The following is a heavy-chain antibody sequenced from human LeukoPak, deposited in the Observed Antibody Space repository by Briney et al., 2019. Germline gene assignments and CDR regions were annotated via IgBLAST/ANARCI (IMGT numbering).Heavy chain of an antibody. CDR3: ARLARVAAAGSYSYHSLDV. D-gene: IGHD6-13*01. V-gene: IGHV4-30-2*01. Sequence: SQTLSLTCAVSGGSISSGGYSWSWIRQPPGKGLEWIGYIYHSGSTYYNPSLKSRVTISVDRSKNQFSLRLTSETAADTAVYYCARLARVAAAGSYSYHSLDVWGQGTTVTVSS. CDR1: GGSISSGGYS. CDR2: IYHSGST. J-gene: IGHJ6*02.